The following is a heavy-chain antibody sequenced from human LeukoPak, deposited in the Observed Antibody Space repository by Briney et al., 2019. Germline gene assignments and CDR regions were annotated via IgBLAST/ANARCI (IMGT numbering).Heavy chain of an antibody. D-gene: IGHD3-22*01. J-gene: IGHJ4*02. CDR1: GYTFTGYY. CDR2: INPNSGGT. CDR3: ARGYDSSGYYYY. V-gene: IGHV1-2*06. Sequence: AASVKVSCKASGYTFTGYYMHWVRQAPGQGLEWMGRINPNSGGTNYAQKFQGRVTMTRDTSISTAYMELSRLRPDDTAVYYYARGYDSSGYYYYWGQGTLVTVSS.